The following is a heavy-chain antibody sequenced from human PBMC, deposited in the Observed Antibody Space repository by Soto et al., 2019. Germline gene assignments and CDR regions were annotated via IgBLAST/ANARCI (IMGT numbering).Heavy chain of an antibody. D-gene: IGHD3-22*01. V-gene: IGHV1-24*01. CDR1: GYTLTELS. Sequence: ASVKVSCKVSGYTLTELSMHWVRQAPGKGLEWMGGFDPEDGETIYAQKFQGRVTMTEDTSTATAYMELSTLTSEDTAVYYCARGALGYDSRGYYFDYWGQGTLVTVSS. CDR3: ARGALGYDSRGYYFDY. J-gene: IGHJ4*02. CDR2: FDPEDGET.